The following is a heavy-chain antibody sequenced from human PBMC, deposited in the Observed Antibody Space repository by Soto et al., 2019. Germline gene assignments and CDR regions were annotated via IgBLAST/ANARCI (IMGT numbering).Heavy chain of an antibody. CDR1: GGSISGSNW. Sequence: QVQLQESGPGLVKPSGTLSLTCAVSGGSISGSNWWTWVRQPPGKGLEWIGEIHHSGSTNYNPSPKSRVTISLDKSKKQFSLKLSSVTAADTAVYYCARAARLASDIWGQGTMVIVSS. CDR2: IHHSGST. J-gene: IGHJ3*02. CDR3: ARAARLASDI. V-gene: IGHV4-4*02.